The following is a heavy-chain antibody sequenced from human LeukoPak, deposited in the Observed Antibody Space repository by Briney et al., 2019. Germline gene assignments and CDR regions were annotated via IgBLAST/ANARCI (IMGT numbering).Heavy chain of an antibody. V-gene: IGHV3-23*01. Sequence: GGSLRLSCAASGFTFSSDGMSWVRQAPGKGLEWVSSISASGGGTVYADSVKGRVTISRDNAKNTLVLQMNSLRAEDTAVYYCARDRSYSLDYWGQGTLVTVSS. J-gene: IGHJ4*02. D-gene: IGHD2-15*01. CDR3: ARDRSYSLDY. CDR1: GFTFSSDG. CDR2: ISASGGGT.